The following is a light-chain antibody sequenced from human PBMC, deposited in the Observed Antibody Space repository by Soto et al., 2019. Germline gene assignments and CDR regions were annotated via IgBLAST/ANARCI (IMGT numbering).Light chain of an antibody. J-gene: IGLJ1*01. Sequence: QSVLTQPPSVSEAPRQRVTISCSGSSSNIGNNAVNWYQQLPGKAPKLLIYYDDLLPSGVSDRFSGSKSGTSASLAISGLQSEDEADYYCAAWDDSSLSYVFGTGTKLTVL. CDR1: SSNIGNNA. V-gene: IGLV1-36*01. CDR3: AAWDDSSLSYV. CDR2: YDD.